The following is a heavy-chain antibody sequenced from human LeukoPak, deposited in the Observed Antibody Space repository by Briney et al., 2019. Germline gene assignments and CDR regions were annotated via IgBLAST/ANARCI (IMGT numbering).Heavy chain of an antibody. Sequence: PGGSLRLSCAASGFTFSSYSMNWVRQAPGKGLEWVSSISSSSSYIYYADPVKGRFTISRDNAKNSLYLQMNSLRAEDTAVYYCARELSYYDSSGYYPDAFDIWGQGTMVTVSS. CDR2: ISSSSSYI. CDR1: GFTFSSYS. J-gene: IGHJ3*02. CDR3: ARELSYYDSSGYYPDAFDI. V-gene: IGHV3-21*01. D-gene: IGHD3-22*01.